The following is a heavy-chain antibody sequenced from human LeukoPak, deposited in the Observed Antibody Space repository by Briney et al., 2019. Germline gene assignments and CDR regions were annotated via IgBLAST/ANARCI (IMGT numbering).Heavy chain of an antibody. J-gene: IGHJ4*02. Sequence: PGGSPRLPCVVSGFPFSNNPMNWVRQAPGKGLEWVSYISTAITTTYYAESVKGRFTISRDNAKNSLYLQMNSLRVEDTAVYYCARDGGKGYEIDYWGQGTLVTVSS. CDR3: ARDGGKGYEIDY. V-gene: IGHV3-48*01. D-gene: IGHD2-2*01. CDR2: ISTAITTT. CDR1: GFPFSNNP.